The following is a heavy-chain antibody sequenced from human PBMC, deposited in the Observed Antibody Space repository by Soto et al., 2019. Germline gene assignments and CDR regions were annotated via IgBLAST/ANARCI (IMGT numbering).Heavy chain of an antibody. V-gene: IGHV3-64*01. J-gene: IGHJ4*02. CDR3: ARGGRGYEFDY. CDR1: GFTFSSYA. CDR2: ISSNGGST. D-gene: IGHD5-12*01. Sequence: EVQLVESGGGLVQPGGSLRLSCAASGFTFSSYAMHWVRQAPGKGLEYVSGISSNGGSTNYANSVKGRFTISRDNSKNMVYLQMGSLRAEDMAVYYCARGGRGYEFDYWGQGTLVTVSS.